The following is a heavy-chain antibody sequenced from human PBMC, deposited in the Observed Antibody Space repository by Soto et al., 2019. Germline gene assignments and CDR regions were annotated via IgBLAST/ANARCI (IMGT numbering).Heavy chain of an antibody. D-gene: IGHD2-15*01. J-gene: IGHJ4*02. CDR3: ARDASRCCSGSSCYTGREY. CDR2: INHSGRT. CDR1: GGSFSGYY. V-gene: IGHV4-34*01. Sequence: QVQLQQWGAGLLKPSETLSLTCAVYGGSFSGYYWSWIRHPPGKGLEWIGEINHSGRTNYNPSLKSRVTIYVDTSKNQFYLKLRSVTAADTAVYYCARDASRCCSGSSCYTGREYWGQRTLVAVS.